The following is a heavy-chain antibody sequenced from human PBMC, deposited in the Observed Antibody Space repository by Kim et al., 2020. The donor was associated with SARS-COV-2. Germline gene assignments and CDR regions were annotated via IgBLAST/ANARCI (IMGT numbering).Heavy chain of an antibody. Sequence: SLRLSCAASGFTFDDYAMHWVRQAPGKGLEWVSGISWNSGSIGYADSVKGRFTISRDNAKNSLYLQMNSLRAEDTALYYCAKDILGGYSYGYYDYWGQGTLVTVSS. J-gene: IGHJ4*02. CDR2: ISWNSGSI. V-gene: IGHV3-9*01. CDR1: GFTFDDYA. D-gene: IGHD5-18*01. CDR3: AKDILGGYSYGYYDY.